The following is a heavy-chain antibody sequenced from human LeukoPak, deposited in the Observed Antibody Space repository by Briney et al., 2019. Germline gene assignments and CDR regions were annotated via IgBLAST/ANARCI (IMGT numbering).Heavy chain of an antibody. Sequence: PSETLSLTCTVSGYSISSDYYWGWIRQPPGKGLEWIGSIYHSGSTNYNPSLKSRVTISVDTSKNHFSLKLSSVTAADMAVYYCARDREWELLGAFDIWGQGTMVTVAS. D-gene: IGHD1-26*01. V-gene: IGHV4-38-2*02. CDR3: ARDREWELLGAFDI. J-gene: IGHJ3*02. CDR2: IYHSGST. CDR1: GYSISSDYY.